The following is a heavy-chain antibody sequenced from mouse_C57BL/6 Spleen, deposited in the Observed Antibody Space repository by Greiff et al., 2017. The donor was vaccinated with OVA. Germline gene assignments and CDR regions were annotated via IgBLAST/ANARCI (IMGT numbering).Heavy chain of an antibody. CDR2: ISDGGSYT. CDR1: GFTFSSYA. J-gene: IGHJ2*01. V-gene: IGHV5-4*01. Sequence: DVQLVESGGGLVKPGGSLKLSCAASGFTFSSYAMSWVRQTPEKRLEWVATISDGGSYTYYPDNVKGRFTISRDNAKNNLYLQMSHLKSEDTAMYFCARDQMVTTSGFDYWGQGTTLTVSS. D-gene: IGHD2-2*01. CDR3: ARDQMVTTSGFDY.